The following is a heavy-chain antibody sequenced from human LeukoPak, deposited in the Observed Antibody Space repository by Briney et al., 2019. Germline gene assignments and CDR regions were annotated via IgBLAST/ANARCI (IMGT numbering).Heavy chain of an antibody. CDR3: ARESGYDHFDY. D-gene: IGHD5-12*01. J-gene: IGHJ4*02. V-gene: IGHV3-53*01. CDR1: GFTVSSNY. Sequence: GGSLRLSCAASGFTVSSNYMSWVRQAPGKGLEWVSVIYSSGSTYYADSVKGRFTISRDNSKNTLYLQMNSLRAEDTAVYYCARESGYDHFDYWGQGTLVTVSS. CDR2: IYSSGST.